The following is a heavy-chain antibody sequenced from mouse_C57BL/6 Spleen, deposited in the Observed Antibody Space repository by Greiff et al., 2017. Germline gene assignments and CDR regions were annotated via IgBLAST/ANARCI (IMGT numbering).Heavy chain of an antibody. CDR3: ARDWAVVAEGFAY. CDR1: GYSFTGYY. J-gene: IGHJ3*01. CDR2: INPSTGGT. V-gene: IGHV1-42*01. Sequence: EVQLQESGPELVKPGASVKISCKASGYSFTGYYMNWVKQSPEKSLEWIGEINPSTGGTTYNQKFKAKATLTVDKSSSTAYMQLKSLTSEDSAVYYCARDWAVVAEGFAYWGQGTLVTVSA. D-gene: IGHD1-1*01.